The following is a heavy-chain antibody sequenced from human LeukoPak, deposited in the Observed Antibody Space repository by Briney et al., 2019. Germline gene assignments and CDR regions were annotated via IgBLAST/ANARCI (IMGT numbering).Heavy chain of an antibody. Sequence: SGTLSLTFAVSGGSINIDNWWSWVRQPPGKGLEWIGEIYHSGSTNYNPSLKSRVTISVDKSKNQFSLNLSSVTAADTAVYYCAREEVTAAFDYWGQGTLVTVSS. D-gene: IGHD2-21*02. J-gene: IGHJ4*02. CDR1: GGSINIDNW. V-gene: IGHV4-4*02. CDR3: AREEVTAAFDY. CDR2: IYHSGST.